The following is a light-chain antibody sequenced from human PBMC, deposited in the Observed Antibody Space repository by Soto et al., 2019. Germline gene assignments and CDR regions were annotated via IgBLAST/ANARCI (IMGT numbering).Light chain of an antibody. CDR3: SSYTSSSTWL. J-gene: IGLJ3*02. Sequence: QSVLTQPPSVSGSPGRSVTISCTGTSNDISSYNRVAWYQQPPGTAPKLMIYEVTKRPSGVPDRFSGSKSGNTASLTISGLQAEDEGDYYCSSYTSSSTWLFGGGTQLTVL. CDR1: SNDISSYNR. V-gene: IGLV2-18*02. CDR2: EVT.